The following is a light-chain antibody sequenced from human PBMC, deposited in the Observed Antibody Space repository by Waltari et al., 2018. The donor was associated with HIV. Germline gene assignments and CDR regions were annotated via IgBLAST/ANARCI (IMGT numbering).Light chain of an antibody. CDR3: QQLNSFIT. V-gene: IGKV1-9*01. J-gene: IGKJ5*01. CDR2: AAS. Sequence: DIQLTQSPSFLSASVGDRVTITCRASQGISSYLAWYQQKPGKAPKLLIYAASTLQRGVPSRFSGSGSGTEFTLTISSRQPEDFATYYCQQLNSFITFGQGTRLEIK. CDR1: QGISSY.